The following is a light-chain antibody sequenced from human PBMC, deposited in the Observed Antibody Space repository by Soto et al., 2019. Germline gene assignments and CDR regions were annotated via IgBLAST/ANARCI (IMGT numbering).Light chain of an antibody. CDR2: AAS. J-gene: IGKJ3*01. V-gene: IGKV1-9*01. CDR1: QGISSY. CDR3: QQLNSYPIT. Sequence: DIQLTQSPSFLSASVGDRVTITCRASQGISSYLAWYQQKPGKAPKLLIYAASTLQSGVPSSFSGSGSGTEFTLTISSLQPEDFATYYCQQLNSYPITFGPRTKVDIK.